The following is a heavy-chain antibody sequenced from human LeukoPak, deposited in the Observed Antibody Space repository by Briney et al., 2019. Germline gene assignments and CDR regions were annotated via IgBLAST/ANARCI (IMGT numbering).Heavy chain of an antibody. J-gene: IGHJ4*02. CDR1: GFTFSSYA. Sequence: QPGRSLRLSCAASGFTFSSYAMHWVRQAPGKGLEWVAVISYDGSNKYYAGSVKGRFTISRDNSKNTLYLQMNSLRAEDTAVYYCARGRGIQLWLVPTDYWGQGTLVTVSS. CDR2: ISYDGSNK. V-gene: IGHV3-30-3*01. D-gene: IGHD5-18*01. CDR3: ARGRGIQLWLVPTDY.